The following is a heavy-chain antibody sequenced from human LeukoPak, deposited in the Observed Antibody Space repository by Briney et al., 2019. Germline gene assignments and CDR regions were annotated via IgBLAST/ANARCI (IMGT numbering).Heavy chain of an antibody. Sequence: GRSLRLSCAASGFTFSSYAVHWVRQAPGKGLEWVAVISYDGSNKYYADYAKGRFTISRDNSNNSLFVQMNSLRAEDTAVYFCAKSRSGSANWALQIFDNWGQGTLVTVSS. J-gene: IGHJ4*02. CDR3: AKSRSGSANWALQIFDN. D-gene: IGHD1-1*01. CDR1: GFTFSSYA. CDR2: ISYDGSNK. V-gene: IGHV3-30-3*02.